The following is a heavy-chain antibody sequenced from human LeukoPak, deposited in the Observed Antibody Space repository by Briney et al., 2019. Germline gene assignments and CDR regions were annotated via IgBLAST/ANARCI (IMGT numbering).Heavy chain of an antibody. CDR1: GGSISSGGYY. Sequence: SQTLSLTCTVSGGSISSGGYYWSWIRQHSGKGLEWIGYIYYSGSTYYNPSLKSRVTISVDTSKNQFSLKLSSVTAADTAVYYCARETSRYCSGGSCHDDYWGQGTLVTVSS. CDR2: IYYSGST. D-gene: IGHD2-15*01. J-gene: IGHJ4*02. V-gene: IGHV4-31*03. CDR3: ARETSRYCSGGSCHDDY.